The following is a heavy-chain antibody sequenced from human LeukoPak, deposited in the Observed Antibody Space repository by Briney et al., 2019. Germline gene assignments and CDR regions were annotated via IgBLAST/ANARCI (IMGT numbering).Heavy chain of an antibody. CDR1: GFTFSSYA. Sequence: GGSLRLSCAAPGFTFSSYAMSWVRQAPGKGLEWVSAISGSGGSTYYADSVKGRFTISRDNSKNTLYLQMNSLRAEDTAVYYCAKGGSSGWYEDFDYWGQGTLVTVSS. D-gene: IGHD6-19*01. CDR3: AKGGSSGWYEDFDY. V-gene: IGHV3-23*01. J-gene: IGHJ4*02. CDR2: ISGSGGST.